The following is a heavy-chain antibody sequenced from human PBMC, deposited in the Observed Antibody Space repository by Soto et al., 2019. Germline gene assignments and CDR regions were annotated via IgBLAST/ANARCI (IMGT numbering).Heavy chain of an antibody. CDR3: ARDGGRHSGGIDY. Sequence: QVQLVQSGAEVKKHGSSVKVCCKASGDTFSSYSINWVRQAPGQGLEWMGEITPIFGIANYAQKFQGRVTITADESTSTAYMELSSLRSEDTAVYYCARDGGRHSGGIDYWGQGTLVTVSS. J-gene: IGHJ4*02. CDR2: ITPIFGIA. V-gene: IGHV1-69*01. D-gene: IGHD1-26*01. CDR1: GDTFSSYS.